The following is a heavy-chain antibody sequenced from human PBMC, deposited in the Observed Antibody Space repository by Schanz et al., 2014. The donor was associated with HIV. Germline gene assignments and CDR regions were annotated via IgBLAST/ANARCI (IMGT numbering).Heavy chain of an antibody. J-gene: IGHJ4*02. CDR1: AYSFSGYY. Sequence: QVQLLQSGTEVKKPGASVTVSCKASAYSFSGYYIHWVRQAPGQGLEWMGWINSDNGTNYAQEFQGRVTMTRDTSIGTAYMELRSLRADDTAVYFCASSRLLWFGELFDNWGQGTLVTVSS. CDR2: INSDNGT. D-gene: IGHD3-10*01. V-gene: IGHV1-2*02. CDR3: ASSRLLWFGELFDN.